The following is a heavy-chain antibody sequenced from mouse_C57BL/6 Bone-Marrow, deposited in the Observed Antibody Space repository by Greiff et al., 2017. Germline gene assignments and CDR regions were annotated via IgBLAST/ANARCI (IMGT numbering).Heavy chain of an antibody. Sequence: QVQLQQSGAELVRPGTSVKVSCKASGYAFTNYLIEWVKQRPGQGLEWIGVINPGSGGTNYNEKFKGKATLTADKSSSTAYMQLSSLTSEDSAVYFCARSKGNPRCRYFDVWGTGTTVTVSS. J-gene: IGHJ1*03. CDR3: ARSKGNPRCRYFDV. V-gene: IGHV1-54*01. CDR1: GYAFTNYL. D-gene: IGHD2-1*01. CDR2: INPGSGGT.